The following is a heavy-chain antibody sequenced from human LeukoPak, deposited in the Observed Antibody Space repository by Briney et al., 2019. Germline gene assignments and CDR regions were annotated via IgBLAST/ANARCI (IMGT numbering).Heavy chain of an antibody. CDR3: ARLGVYCSSTSCTDY. CDR1: GGSISGYY. J-gene: IGHJ4*02. Sequence: SETLSLTCTVSGGSISGYYWSWIRQSPGKGLEWIGYIYYTGNINYNPSLKSRVTISVDTSKNQFSLKLSSVTAADTAVYYCARLGVYCSSTSCTDYWGQGTLVTVSS. D-gene: IGHD2-2*01. V-gene: IGHV4-59*08. CDR2: IYYTGNI.